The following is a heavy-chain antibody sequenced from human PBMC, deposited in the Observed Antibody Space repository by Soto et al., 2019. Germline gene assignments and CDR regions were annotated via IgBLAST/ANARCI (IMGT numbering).Heavy chain of an antibody. CDR1: GGSISSGGYY. D-gene: IGHD6-13*01. Sequence: QVQLQESGPGLVKPSQTLSLTCTVSGGSISSGGYYWSWIRQHPGKGLEWLGYIYYSGSTYYNPSLNTRVTISVDTSKNQFSLKLSSVTAADTAVYYCARDGVAAAGHTRFDHWGQGTLVTVSS. CDR3: ARDGVAAAGHTRFDH. J-gene: IGHJ5*02. V-gene: IGHV4-31*03. CDR2: IYYSGST.